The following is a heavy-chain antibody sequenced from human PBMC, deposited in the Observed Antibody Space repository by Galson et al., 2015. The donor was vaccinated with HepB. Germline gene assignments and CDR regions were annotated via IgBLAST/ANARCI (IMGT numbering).Heavy chain of an antibody. Sequence: SLRLSCAASGFMFNTYGMHWVRQAPGKGLEWIAVTSYDGTTHYYANSVKGRITISRDNSKNTLYLQMNNLRLADTAVYYCARGSRSSGSFDVWGQGTMVTVSS. J-gene: IGHJ3*01. V-gene: IGHV3-30*01. CDR1: GFMFNTYG. D-gene: IGHD3-22*01. CDR3: ARGSRSSGSFDV. CDR2: TSYDGTTH.